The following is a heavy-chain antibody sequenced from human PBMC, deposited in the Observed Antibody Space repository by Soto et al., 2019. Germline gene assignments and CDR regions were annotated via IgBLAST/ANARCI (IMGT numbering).Heavy chain of an antibody. CDR3: ATSRITIFGVVGYYYMDV. J-gene: IGHJ6*03. Sequence: ASVKVSCKASGYTFTSYGISWVRQAPGQGLEGMGWISAYNGNTNYAQKLQGRVTMTTDTSTSTAYMELRSLRSDDTAVYYCATSRITIFGVVGYYYMDVWGKGTTVTVSS. V-gene: IGHV1-18*01. CDR2: ISAYNGNT. CDR1: GYTFTSYG. D-gene: IGHD3-3*01.